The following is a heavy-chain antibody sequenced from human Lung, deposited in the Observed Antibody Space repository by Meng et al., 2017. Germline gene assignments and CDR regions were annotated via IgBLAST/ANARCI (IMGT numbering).Heavy chain of an antibody. J-gene: IGHJ4*02. D-gene: IGHD4-11*01. CDR1: GGYFSDYY. Sequence: QVPGRRWGAGLVNPSETLLLTCVVFGGYFSDYYCSWTRQPPGKGLEWIEEINHSGSPNYNPSLESRATISVDTSTNNLSLKLSSVTAADSAVYYCVRGPTTMAHYFDYWGQGTLVTVSS. CDR3: VRGPTTMAHYFDY. CDR2: INHSGSP. V-gene: IGHV4-34*01.